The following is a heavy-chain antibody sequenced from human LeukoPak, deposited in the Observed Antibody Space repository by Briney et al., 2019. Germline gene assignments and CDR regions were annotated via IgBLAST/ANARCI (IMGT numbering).Heavy chain of an antibody. J-gene: IGHJ4*02. CDR2: ITQSGRST. CDR1: GFRFGTSA. D-gene: IGHD3-10*01. CDR3: AKHTPLPLLRGPIGD. Sequence: GGSLRLSCAASGFRFGTSAMSWVRQAPGKGLEWAPGITQSGRSTFYADSVKGRFTIYRDYSKNVLYLELAFPRVEDTAVYYCAKHTPLPLLRGPIGDWGQGTLVIVSS. V-gene: IGHV3-23*01.